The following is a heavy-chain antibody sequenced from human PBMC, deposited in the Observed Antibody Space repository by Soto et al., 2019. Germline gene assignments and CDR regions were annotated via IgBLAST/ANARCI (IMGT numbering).Heavy chain of an antibody. J-gene: IGHJ6*02. Sequence: QVQLVQSGAEVKKPVSSVKVSCKVSGGTFSNYAIDWVRLAPGHGLEWMGGIVPIFGTTYYTQKFQGRATIIADDSTTTAYLEMSSLRSEDTAIYYCARVEAVAGLYNYHGLDVWGQGTAVTVSS. CDR1: GGTFSNYA. D-gene: IGHD6-19*01. CDR3: ARVEAVAGLYNYHGLDV. CDR2: IVPIFGTT. V-gene: IGHV1-69*12.